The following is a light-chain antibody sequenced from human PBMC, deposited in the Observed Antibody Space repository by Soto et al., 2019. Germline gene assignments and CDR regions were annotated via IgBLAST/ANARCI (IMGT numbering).Light chain of an antibody. Sequence: QSALTQPRSVSGSPGQSVTISCTGTSSDVGGYNYVSWYQQHPGKAPKLMIYAVSKRPSGVPDRFSGSKSGNTASLTISGLQAEEEADYYCCTYAGSYTFVVFGGGTKVTVL. CDR3: CTYAGSYTFVV. J-gene: IGLJ2*01. CDR1: SSDVGGYNY. V-gene: IGLV2-11*01. CDR2: AVS.